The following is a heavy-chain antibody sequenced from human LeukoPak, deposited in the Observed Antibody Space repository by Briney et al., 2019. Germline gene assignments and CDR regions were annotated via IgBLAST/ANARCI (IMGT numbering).Heavy chain of an antibody. J-gene: IGHJ4*02. CDR2: ISGSGGST. CDR3: AKDRPTVYSSSWLHFLDS. D-gene: IGHD6-13*01. Sequence: GRSLRLSCAASGFTFSSYGMIWVRQAPGKGLEWVSGISGSGGSTYLAASVKGRFTISRDNSKNTLYLDMNSLRADDTAVYYCAKDRPTVYSSSWLHFLDSWGQGTLVTVSS. V-gene: IGHV3-23*01. CDR1: GFTFSSYG.